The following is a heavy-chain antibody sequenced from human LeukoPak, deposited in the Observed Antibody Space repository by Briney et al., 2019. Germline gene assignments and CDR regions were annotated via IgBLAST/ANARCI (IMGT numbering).Heavy chain of an antibody. Sequence: PSETLSLTCSVCGGSISSGGYYWSWTRQPPGKGLEWIGYIYHSGSTYYNPSLKSRVTISVDTSKNQFSLKLSSVTAADTAVYYCARPNYYDWSVWAFDIWGQGTMVTVSS. CDR1: GGSISSGGYY. V-gene: IGHV4-30-2*01. J-gene: IGHJ3*02. CDR3: ARPNYYDWSVWAFDI. D-gene: IGHD3-22*01. CDR2: IYHSGST.